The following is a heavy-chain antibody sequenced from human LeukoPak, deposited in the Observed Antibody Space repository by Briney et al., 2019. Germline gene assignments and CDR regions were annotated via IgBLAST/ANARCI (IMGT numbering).Heavy chain of an antibody. J-gene: IGHJ4*02. CDR3: ARRDTGWNYCDY. CDR2: IHYKGST. V-gene: IGHV4-59*08. CDR1: GDSINGHY. D-gene: IGHD6-19*01. Sequence: SETLSLTCTISGDSINGHYWRWIRQPPGKRLEWIGDIHYKGSTNYNLSLKSRVTISVDTSKNHLSLNLTSVLAADTAIYYCARRDTGWNYCDYWGQGILVTVSS.